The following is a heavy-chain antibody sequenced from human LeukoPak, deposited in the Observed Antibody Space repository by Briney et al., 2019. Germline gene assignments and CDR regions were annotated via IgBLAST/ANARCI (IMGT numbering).Heavy chain of an antibody. J-gene: IGHJ4*02. Sequence: GGSLRLSCAASGFTFSSYAMHWVRQAPGKGLEWVAVISYDGSNKYYADPVKGRFTISRDNSKNTLYLQMNSLRAEDTAVYYCARDRRDGYNSFDYWGQGTLVTVSS. CDR3: ARDRRDGYNSFDY. V-gene: IGHV3-30-3*01. CDR1: GFTFSSYA. D-gene: IGHD5-12*01. CDR2: ISYDGSNK.